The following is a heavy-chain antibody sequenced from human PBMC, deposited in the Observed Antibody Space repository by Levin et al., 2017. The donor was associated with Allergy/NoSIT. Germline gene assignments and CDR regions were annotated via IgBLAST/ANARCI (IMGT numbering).Heavy chain of an antibody. Sequence: LSLTCAVSGFTFSNAWMSWVRQAPGKGLEWIGRIKSKTDGGTIEYAAPVKGRFTISRDDSKNTLYLQVNSLKTEDTAVYYCTTNVMITFGGVIVPSEDFQHWGQGTLVTVSS. D-gene: IGHD3-16*02. V-gene: IGHV3-15*01. CDR2: IKSKTDGGTI. J-gene: IGHJ1*01. CDR3: TTNVMITFGGVIVPSEDFQH. CDR1: GFTFSNAW.